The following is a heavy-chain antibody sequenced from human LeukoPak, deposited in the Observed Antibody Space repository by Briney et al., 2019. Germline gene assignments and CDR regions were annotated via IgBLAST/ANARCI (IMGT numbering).Heavy chain of an antibody. CDR1: GGSISGYY. CDR2: IYYTGSA. Sequence: PSETLSLTCTVSGGSISGYYWTWIRQPPEKGLEWIGYIYYTGSAIYNASLKSRVTISVDTSKNQFSLHLSSVTAADTAVYYCARDRSVSGLDAFDIWGQGTMVTVSS. CDR3: ARDRSVSGLDAFDI. V-gene: IGHV4-59*01. J-gene: IGHJ3*02. D-gene: IGHD3-10*01.